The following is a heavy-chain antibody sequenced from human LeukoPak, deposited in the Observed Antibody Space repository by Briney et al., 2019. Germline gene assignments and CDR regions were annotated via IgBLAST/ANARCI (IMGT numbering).Heavy chain of an antibody. V-gene: IGHV1-46*01. CDR3: ARDLQFGDGYNWEVVWFYP. CDR1: GYTFTSYY. J-gene: IGHJ5*02. CDR2: INPSGGST. D-gene: IGHD5-24*01. Sequence: ASVKVSCKASGYTFTSYYMHWVRQAPGQGLEWMGIINPSGGSTSYAQKFQGRVTMTRDTSTSTVYMELSSLRSEDTAVYYCARDLQFGDGYNWEVVWFYPWGQGTLVTVSS.